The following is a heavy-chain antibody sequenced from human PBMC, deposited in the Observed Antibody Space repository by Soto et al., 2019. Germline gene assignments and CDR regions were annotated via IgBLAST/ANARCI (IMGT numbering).Heavy chain of an antibody. D-gene: IGHD7-27*01. CDR1: GYTFTSFH. CDR2: INPNIGVV. V-gene: IGHV1-2*05. Sequence: QVQLLQSGGELKNPGASVKVSCRASGYTFTSFHLHWVRQAPGQGLAWVGRINPNIGVVDLGEKFRGRVTLSRDTSTTTGYMLLRDLTVDDTGIYFCARVAGAALGKAEFWGQGSLVTVSS. CDR3: ARVAGAALGKAEF. J-gene: IGHJ4*02.